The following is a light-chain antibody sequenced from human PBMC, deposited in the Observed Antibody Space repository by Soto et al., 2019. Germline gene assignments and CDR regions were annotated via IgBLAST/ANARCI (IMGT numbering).Light chain of an antibody. J-gene: IGLJ3*02. CDR3: QAYDSSLSASM. CDR1: STNIGSDYG. V-gene: IGLV1-40*01. CDR2: DNS. Sequence: QAVLTQPPSVSGAPGQKVTISCAGSSTNIGSDYGVHWYQQLPGAAPKLVIYDNSNRPSGVAERFSGSKSGTSASLAITGLQTDDEADYFCQAYDSSLSASMFGGGTKLTVL.